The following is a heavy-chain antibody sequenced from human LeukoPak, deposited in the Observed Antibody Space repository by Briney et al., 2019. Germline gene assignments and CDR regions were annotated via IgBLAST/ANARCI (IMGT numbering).Heavy chain of an antibody. CDR3: AKRLGYSSGWYLDY. V-gene: IGHV3-30*18. CDR2: ISYDETNE. CDR1: GLTFSAYG. Sequence: PGGSLRLSCAASGLTFSAYGMHWVRQAPGKGLEWVALISYDETNEYYADSVKGRFTISRDNSKNTLYLQMNSLRAEDTAVYYCAKRLGYSSGWYLDYWGQGTLVTVSS. J-gene: IGHJ4*02. D-gene: IGHD6-19*01.